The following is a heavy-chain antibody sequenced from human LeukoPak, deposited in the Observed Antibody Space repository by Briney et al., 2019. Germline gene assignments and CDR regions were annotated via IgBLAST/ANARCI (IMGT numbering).Heavy chain of an antibody. Sequence: SGGSLRLSCAASGFTFSSYAMTWVRQAPGKGLEWVSAISGSGGGTYYADSMKGRFTISRDNSKNTLYLQMNSLRAEDTAVYYCAKGIGAASDYWGQGTLVTVSS. D-gene: IGHD6-13*01. V-gene: IGHV3-23*01. CDR3: AKGIGAASDY. J-gene: IGHJ4*02. CDR1: GFTFSSYA. CDR2: ISGSGGGT.